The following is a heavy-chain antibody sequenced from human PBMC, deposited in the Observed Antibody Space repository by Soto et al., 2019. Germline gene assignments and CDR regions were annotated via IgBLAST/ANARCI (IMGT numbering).Heavy chain of an antibody. D-gene: IGHD1-26*01. Sequence: QVQLVESGGGVVQPGRSLRLPCAASGFTFSLYDIHWVRQAPGKGLDWVAVISYDGSNAYYADSVKGRFTISRDNSKNTAYLQMSSLRAEDTAVYYCAKSELTYWYFDLWGRGTLVTVSS. CDR1: GFTFSLYD. CDR2: ISYDGSNA. J-gene: IGHJ2*01. CDR3: AKSELTYWYFDL. V-gene: IGHV3-30*18.